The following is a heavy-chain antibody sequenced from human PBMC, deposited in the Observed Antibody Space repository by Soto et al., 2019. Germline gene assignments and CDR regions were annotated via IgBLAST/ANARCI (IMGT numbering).Heavy chain of an antibody. J-gene: IGHJ4*02. CDR1: GFTFSSYA. D-gene: IGHD3-16*02. Sequence: PGGSLRLSCAASGFTFSSYAMSWVRQAPGKGLEWVSAISGSGGSTYYADSVKGRFTISRDNSKNTLYLQMNSLRAEDTAVYYCAKDRMGSYRYFPKFDYWGQGTLVTVSS. CDR3: AKDRMGSYRYFPKFDY. V-gene: IGHV3-23*01. CDR2: ISGSGGST.